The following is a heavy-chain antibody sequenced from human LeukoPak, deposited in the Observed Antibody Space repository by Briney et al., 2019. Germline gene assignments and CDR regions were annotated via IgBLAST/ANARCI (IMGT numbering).Heavy chain of an antibody. CDR2: IDPKSGAT. J-gene: IGHJ4*02. Sequence: ASVKVSCKASGYTFTGYYMHWVRQAPGQGLEWMAWIDPKSGATNYAQRFQGRVTMTRDTSIITAYMELSRLRSNDTAVYYCARGLRVSPAFDYWGQGTLVTVSS. CDR1: GYTFTGYY. CDR3: ARGLRVSPAFDY. D-gene: IGHD2-2*01. V-gene: IGHV1-2*02.